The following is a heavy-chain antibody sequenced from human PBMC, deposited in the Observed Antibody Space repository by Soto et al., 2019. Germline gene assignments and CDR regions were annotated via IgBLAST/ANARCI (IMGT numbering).Heavy chain of an antibody. CDR2: IYYSGST. V-gene: IGHV4-59*01. Sequence: QVQLQESGPGLVKPSETLSLTCTVSGGSISSYYWSWIRQPPGKGLEWIGYIYYSGSTNYNPSLKSRGTISVDTSKNQFSLKLSSVTAADTAVYYCARSGYYYYYYMDVWGKGTTVTVSS. J-gene: IGHJ6*03. CDR1: GGSISSYY. D-gene: IGHD1-26*01. CDR3: ARSGYYYYYYMDV.